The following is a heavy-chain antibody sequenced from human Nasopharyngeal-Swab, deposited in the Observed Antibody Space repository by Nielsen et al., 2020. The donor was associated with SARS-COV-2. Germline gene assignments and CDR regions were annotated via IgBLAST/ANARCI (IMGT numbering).Heavy chain of an antibody. D-gene: IGHD3-10*01. CDR2: ISYDGGKT. V-gene: IGHV3-30*18. Sequence: GESLKISCTASGFSFDNYGMHWVRHAPGKGLEWVSVISYDGGKTYYAESVEGRFTISRAYSKTTLYLQMNSLRPEDTAMYYCAKANVLFWFGQFNNDEFDIWGQGTMVAVSS. CDR1: GFSFDNYG. J-gene: IGHJ3*02. CDR3: AKANVLFWFGQFNNDEFDI.